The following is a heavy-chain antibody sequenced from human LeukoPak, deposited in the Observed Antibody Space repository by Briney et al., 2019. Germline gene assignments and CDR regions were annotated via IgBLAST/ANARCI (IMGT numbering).Heavy chain of an antibody. CDR3: ARPGYSGSLEY. CDR2: IYPADSDT. D-gene: IGHD1-26*01. Sequence: GGSLKISCKGSGYAFTTNWIGWVRQMPGKGPEWMGIIYPADSDTRYSPSFQGQVTISADKSISTAYLQWNSLKASDTAMYYCARPGYSGSLEYWGQGTLVTVSS. CDR1: GYAFTTNW. V-gene: IGHV5-51*01. J-gene: IGHJ4*02.